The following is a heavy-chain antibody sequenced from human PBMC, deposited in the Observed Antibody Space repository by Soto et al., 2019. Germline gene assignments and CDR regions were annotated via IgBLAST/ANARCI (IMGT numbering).Heavy chain of an antibody. Sequence: PSETLSLTCTVSVGSISSYYWSWIRQPPGKGLEWIGYIYYSGSTNYNPSLKSRVTISVDTSKNQFSLKLSSVTAADTAVYYCARLGYCSSTSCYVLILDYWGQGTLVTVSS. V-gene: IGHV4-59*01. CDR2: IYYSGST. D-gene: IGHD2-2*01. CDR3: ARLGYCSSTSCYVLILDY. J-gene: IGHJ4*02. CDR1: VGSISSYY.